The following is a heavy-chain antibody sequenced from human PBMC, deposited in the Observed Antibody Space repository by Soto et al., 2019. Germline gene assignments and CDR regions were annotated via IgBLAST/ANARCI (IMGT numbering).Heavy chain of an antibody. CDR2: LYDSGSI. V-gene: IGHV4-34*01. Sequence: SETLSLTCAVYGGSFSGYYCSWIRQPPGKGLEWIGELYDSGSINYNASLKSRVSISVDTSKNQFSLKLSSVTAADTAVYYCARGLGGVQHWGQGTLVAVSS. CDR1: GGSFSGYY. CDR3: ARGLGGVQH. J-gene: IGHJ1*01.